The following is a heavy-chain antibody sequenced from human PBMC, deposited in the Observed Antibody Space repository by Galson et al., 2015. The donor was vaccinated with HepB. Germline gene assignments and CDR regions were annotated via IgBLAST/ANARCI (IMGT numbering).Heavy chain of an antibody. CDR2: IWYDGSTE. CDR3: ARDDNNSGILTYSFEY. D-gene: IGHD1/OR15-1a*01. V-gene: IGHV3-33*01. J-gene: IGHJ4*02. CDR1: GFTFSTYG. Sequence: SLRLSCAASGFTFSTYGMHWVRQTPGKGLEWVAVIWYDGSTEYYADSVKGRFTISRDNSKNTLYLQMHSLRAEDTAVYYCARDDNNSGILTYSFEYWGLGTLVTVSS.